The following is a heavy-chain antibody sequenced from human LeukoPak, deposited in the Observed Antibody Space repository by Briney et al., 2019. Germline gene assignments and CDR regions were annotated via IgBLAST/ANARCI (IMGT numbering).Heavy chain of an antibody. Sequence: KSGGSLRLSCAASGFTFSSYSMNWVRQAPGKGLEWVSSISSSSSYIYYADSVKGRFTISRDNAKNSLYLQMNSLRAEDTAVYYCARDVVLWFGGFTRGGQGTLVTVSS. CDR3: ARDVVLWFGGFTR. CDR2: ISSSSSYI. D-gene: IGHD3-10*01. V-gene: IGHV3-21*01. CDR1: GFTFSSYS. J-gene: IGHJ4*02.